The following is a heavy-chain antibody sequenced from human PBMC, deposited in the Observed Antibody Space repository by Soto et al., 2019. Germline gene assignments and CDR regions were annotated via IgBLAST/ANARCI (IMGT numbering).Heavy chain of an antibody. Sequence: PGGSLRLSCAASGFTSSSYSMNWVRQAPGKGLEWVSSISSSSSYIYYTDSVKGRFTISRDNAKNSLYLQMNSLRAEDTAVYYCARGGDGYNNDYYYYGMDVWGQGTTVTVSS. CDR3: ARGGDGYNNDYYYYGMDV. V-gene: IGHV3-21*01. D-gene: IGHD4-4*01. CDR1: GFTSSSYS. CDR2: ISSSSSYI. J-gene: IGHJ6*02.